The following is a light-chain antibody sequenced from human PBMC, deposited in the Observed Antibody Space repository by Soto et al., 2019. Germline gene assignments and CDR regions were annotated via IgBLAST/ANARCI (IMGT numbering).Light chain of an antibody. CDR2: ASS. CDR1: QGISHY. CDR3: QQHNIAPFT. Sequence: DIQMTQSPSSLSASVGDRVTITCRASQGISHYLAWYQQKPGKVPKLLIYASSTLQSGVPSRFSGSGSGTDFTLTISSLQPEDIATYYCQQHNIAPFTFGPGTKVEIK. V-gene: IGKV1-27*01. J-gene: IGKJ3*01.